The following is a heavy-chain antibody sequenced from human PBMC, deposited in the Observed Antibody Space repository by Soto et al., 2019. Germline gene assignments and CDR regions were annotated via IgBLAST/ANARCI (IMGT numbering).Heavy chain of an antibody. J-gene: IGHJ4*02. Sequence: HPGGSLRLSCAASGFTFSSYAMSWVRQAPGKGLEWVSAISGSGGSTYYADSVKGRFTISRDNSKNTLYLQMNSLRVEDTAVYYCAKIAALGNYFDYWGQGTLVTVSS. CDR1: GFTFSSYA. CDR3: AKIAALGNYFDY. V-gene: IGHV3-23*01. CDR2: ISGSGGST. D-gene: IGHD6-13*01.